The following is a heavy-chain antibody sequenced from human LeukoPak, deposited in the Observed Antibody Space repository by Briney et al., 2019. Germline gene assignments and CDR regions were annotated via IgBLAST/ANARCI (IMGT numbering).Heavy chain of an antibody. CDR2: IYPSDSYT. Sequence: PGESLKISCKGSGYSFASSWIGWVRQMPGKGLEWMGIIYPSDSYTNYSPSFQGHVTISADKSISTAYLQWSSLKASDTAMYYCARLLNVVAAVDYGMDVWGQGTTVTVSS. CDR1: GYSFASSW. J-gene: IGHJ6*02. V-gene: IGHV5-10-1*01. CDR3: ARLLNVVAAVDYGMDV. D-gene: IGHD6-13*01.